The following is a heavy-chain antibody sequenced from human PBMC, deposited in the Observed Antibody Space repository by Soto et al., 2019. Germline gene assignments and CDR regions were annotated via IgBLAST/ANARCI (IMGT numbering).Heavy chain of an antibody. J-gene: IGHJ4*02. D-gene: IGHD3-22*01. V-gene: IGHV3-23*01. Sequence: PGGSLRLSCAASGFTFSNYAMSWVRQAPGKGLEWVSAISGSGDGTYYGDSVKGRVTISRDNSKNSLYLEMNSLRADDTAVYFCARDEDGTYEFDYWGQGTLVNVSS. CDR1: GFTFSNYA. CDR2: ISGSGDGT. CDR3: ARDEDGTYEFDY.